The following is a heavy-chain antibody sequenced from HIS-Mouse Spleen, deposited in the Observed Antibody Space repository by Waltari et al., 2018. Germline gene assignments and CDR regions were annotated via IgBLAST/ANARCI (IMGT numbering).Heavy chain of an antibody. D-gene: IGHD6-13*01. CDR1: GFPSRSFR. CDR2: ISSSSSTI. Sequence: EVQLVESGGGLVQPGGALGLSRGGPGFPSRSFRMYWVRQATGKGLEWVSYISSSSSTIYYADSVKGRFTISRDNAKNSLYLQMNSLRDEDTAVYYCARDQDRSWYFDYWGQGTLVTVSS. J-gene: IGHJ4*02. CDR3: ARDQDRSWYFDY. V-gene: IGHV3-48*02.